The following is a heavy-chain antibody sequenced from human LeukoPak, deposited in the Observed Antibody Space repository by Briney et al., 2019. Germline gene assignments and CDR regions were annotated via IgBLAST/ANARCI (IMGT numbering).Heavy chain of an antibody. J-gene: IGHJ4*02. CDR1: GYSISSGYY. V-gene: IGHV4-38-2*01. Sequence: PSETLSLTCAVYGYSISSGYYWGWIRQPPGKGLEWIGSIYHSGSTYYNPSLKSRVTISVDTSKNQFSLKLSSVTAADTAVYYCARHGVAGTPYYFDYWGQGTLVTVSS. D-gene: IGHD6-19*01. CDR2: IYHSGST. CDR3: ARHGVAGTPYYFDY.